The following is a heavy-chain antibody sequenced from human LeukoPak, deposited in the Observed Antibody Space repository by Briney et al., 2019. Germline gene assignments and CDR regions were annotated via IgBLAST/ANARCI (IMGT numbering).Heavy chain of an antibody. CDR1: GGTFSSYA. CDR3: ARDWGGGYYYYGMDV. J-gene: IGHJ6*02. D-gene: IGHD3-16*01. V-gene: IGHV1-69*13. CDR2: IIPIFGTA. Sequence: SVKVSCKASGGTFSSYANSWVRQAPGQGLEWMGGIIPIFGTANYAQKFQGRVTITADESTSTAYMELSSLRSEDTAVYYCARDWGGGYYYYGMDVWGQGTTVTVSS.